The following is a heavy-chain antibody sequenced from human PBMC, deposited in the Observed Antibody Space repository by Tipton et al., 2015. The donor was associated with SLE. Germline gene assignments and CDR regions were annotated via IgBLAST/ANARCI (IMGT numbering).Heavy chain of an antibody. CDR2: IYYSGST. CDR3: VVAATPDAFDI. Sequence: TLSLTCTVSGGSISSYYWSWIRQPPGKGLEWIGYIYYSGSTNYNPSLKSRVTIPVDASKNQFSLKLSSVTAADTAVYYCVVAATPDAFDIWGQGTMVTVSS. CDR1: GGSISSYY. D-gene: IGHD2-15*01. V-gene: IGHV4-59*08. J-gene: IGHJ3*02.